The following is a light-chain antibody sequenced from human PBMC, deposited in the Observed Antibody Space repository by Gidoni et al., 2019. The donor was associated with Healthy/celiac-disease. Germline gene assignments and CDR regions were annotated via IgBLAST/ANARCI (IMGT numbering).Light chain of an antibody. CDR1: SSNIGSNT. CDR2: SNN. V-gene: IGLV1-44*01. CDR3: AAWDDSLNGPV. Sequence: QSVLTQPPSASATPGQRVTIPCSGSSSNIGSNTVNGYQQLPGTAPKLLIYSNNQRPSGVPDRFSGSKSGTSASLAISGLQSEDEADYYCAAWDDSLNGPVFGGGTKLTVL. J-gene: IGLJ2*01.